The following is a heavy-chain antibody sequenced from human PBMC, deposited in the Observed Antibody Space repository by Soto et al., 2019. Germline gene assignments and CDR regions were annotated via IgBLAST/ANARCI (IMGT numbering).Heavy chain of an antibody. J-gene: IGHJ5*02. CDR3: ARDFGPYCGGDCYRWFDP. CDR1: GDSMSRGDYY. CDR2: IYHTGRT. D-gene: IGHD2-21*02. Sequence: SETLSLTCTVSGDSMSRGDYYWSWIRQPPGKGLEWIGFIYHTGRTNYSPSLKGRVAISVDTSKNQFSLKLSSVTAADTAVYYCARDFGPYCGGDCYRWFDPWGQGTPVTVSS. V-gene: IGHV4-30-4*02.